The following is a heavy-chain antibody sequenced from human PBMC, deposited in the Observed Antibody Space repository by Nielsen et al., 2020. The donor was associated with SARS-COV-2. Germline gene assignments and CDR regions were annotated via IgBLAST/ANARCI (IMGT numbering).Heavy chain of an antibody. D-gene: IGHD6-13*01. V-gene: IGHV3-23*01. Sequence: GESLKISCAASGFNFNNYAMTWVRQAPGKGLEWVSTFGVPRPTTYYADSVKGRFTISRDNSKNTLYLQMDSLRADDTAVYYCARNEAAPGMETNWYDHWGQGTPVTFSS. CDR3: ARNEAAPGMETNWYDH. CDR2: FGVPRPTT. J-gene: IGHJ5*02. CDR1: GFNFNNYA.